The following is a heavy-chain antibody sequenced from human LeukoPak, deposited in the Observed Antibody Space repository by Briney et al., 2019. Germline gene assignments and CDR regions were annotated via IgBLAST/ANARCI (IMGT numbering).Heavy chain of an antibody. CDR2: INPSGGST. J-gene: IGHJ5*02. V-gene: IGHV1-46*01. Sequence: GASVTDSCKASGYTFTSYYMHWVRQAPGQGLEWMGIINPSGGSTRYAQRFQGRVTMTRDTSTSTVYMELGSLRSEDTAVYYCARGVVFKSSSWYDTWGQGTLVTVSS. D-gene: IGHD2-15*01. CDR1: GYTFTSYY. CDR3: ARGVVFKSSSWYDT.